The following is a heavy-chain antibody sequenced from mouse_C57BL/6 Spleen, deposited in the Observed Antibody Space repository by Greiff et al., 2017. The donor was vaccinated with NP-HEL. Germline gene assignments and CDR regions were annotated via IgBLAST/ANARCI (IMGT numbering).Heavy chain of an antibody. V-gene: IGHV1-52*01. CDR2: IDPSDSET. CDR1: GYTFTSYW. CDR3: ARDLDYYGSSHPDY. Sequence: QVQLQQPGAELVRPGSSVKLSCKASGYTFTSYWMHWVKQRPIQGLEWIGNIDPSDSETHYNQKFKDKATLTVDKSSSTAYMQLSSLTSEDSAVYYCARDLDYYGSSHPDYWGQGTTLTVSS. D-gene: IGHD1-1*01. J-gene: IGHJ2*01.